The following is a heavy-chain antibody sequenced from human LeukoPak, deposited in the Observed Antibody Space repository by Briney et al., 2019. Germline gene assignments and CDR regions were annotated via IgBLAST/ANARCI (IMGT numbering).Heavy chain of an antibody. V-gene: IGHV4-34*01. J-gene: IGHJ5*02. Sequence: SETLSLTCAVYGGSFSGYYWGWIRQPPGKGLEWIGEINHSGSTNYNPSLKSRVTISVDASKNQFSLKLSSVTAADTAVYYCARFYPRYCSGGSCYEPWGQGALVTVSS. CDR3: ARFYPRYCSGGSCYEP. CDR1: GGSFSGYY. D-gene: IGHD2-15*01. CDR2: INHSGST.